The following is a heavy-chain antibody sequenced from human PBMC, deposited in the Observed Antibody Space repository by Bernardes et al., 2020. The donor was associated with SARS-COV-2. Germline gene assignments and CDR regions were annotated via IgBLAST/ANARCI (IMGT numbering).Heavy chain of an antibody. J-gene: IGHJ6*02. CDR3: AGSSCGIDCYIGGLRSWDYGMDV. V-gene: IGHV4-39*01. Sequence: SETLSLTCTVSGGSISSSNYYWGWIRQPPGKGLEWIGSIDSSGSSYYNPSLQSRVRESVDTSKNQFSLRLSFVTAADTAVYYCAGSSCGIDCYIGGLRSWDYGMDVWGQGTTVTVSS. D-gene: IGHD2-21*02. CDR2: IDSSGSS. CDR1: GGSISSSNYY.